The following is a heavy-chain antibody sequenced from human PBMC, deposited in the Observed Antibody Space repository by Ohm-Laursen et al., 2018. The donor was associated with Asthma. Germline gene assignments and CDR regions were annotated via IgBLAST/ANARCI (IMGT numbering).Heavy chain of an antibody. CDR1: GYTFTDYY. Sequence: ATVKISCKVSGYTFTDYYMHWVQQAPGKGLEWMGLVDPEDGETIYAEKFQGRVTITADTSTDTAYMELSSLRSEDTAVYYCATDGTAYTAISFDYWGQGTLVTVSS. CDR2: VDPEDGET. J-gene: IGHJ4*02. CDR3: ATDGTAYTAISFDY. D-gene: IGHD5-18*01. V-gene: IGHV1-69-2*01.